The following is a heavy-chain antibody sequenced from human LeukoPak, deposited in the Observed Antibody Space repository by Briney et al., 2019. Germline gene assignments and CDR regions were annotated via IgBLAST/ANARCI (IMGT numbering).Heavy chain of an antibody. Sequence: GRSLRLSCAASGFTFSSYGMHWVRQAPGKGLEWVAVISYDGSNKYYADSVKGRFTISRDNSKNTLYLQMNSLRAEDTAVYYCAKDHGDFDWGVLDYWGQGTLVTVSS. CDR3: AKDHGDFDWGVLDY. CDR1: GFTFSSYG. D-gene: IGHD3-9*01. V-gene: IGHV3-30*18. CDR2: ISYDGSNK. J-gene: IGHJ4*02.